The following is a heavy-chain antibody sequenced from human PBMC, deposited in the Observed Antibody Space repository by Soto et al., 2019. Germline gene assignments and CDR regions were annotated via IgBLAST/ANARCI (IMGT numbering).Heavy chain of an antibody. J-gene: IGHJ6*02. CDR3: ARDQLASSVSGYYGMGV. Sequence: SETLSLTCTVSGGSISSYYWSWIRQPPGKGLEWIGYIYYSGSTNYNPSLKSRVTISVDTSKNQFSLKLNSVTAADTAVYYCARDQLASSVSGYYGMGVWGQGTTVTVSS. CDR2: IYYSGST. V-gene: IGHV4-59*01. D-gene: IGHD1-26*01. CDR1: GGSISSYY.